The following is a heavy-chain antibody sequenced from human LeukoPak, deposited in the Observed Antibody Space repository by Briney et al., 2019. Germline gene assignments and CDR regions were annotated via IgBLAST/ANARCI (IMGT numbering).Heavy chain of an antibody. CDR3: ARGGLRVPAAMNPLPVWFDP. CDR1: GGSFSGYY. D-gene: IGHD2-2*01. Sequence: PSETLSLTCAVYGGSFSGYYWSWIRQPPGKGLEWIGEINHSGSTNYNPSLKSRVTISVDTSKNQFSLKLSSVTAADTAVYYCARGGLRVPAAMNPLPVWFDPWGQGTLVTVSS. J-gene: IGHJ5*02. V-gene: IGHV4-34*01. CDR2: INHSGST.